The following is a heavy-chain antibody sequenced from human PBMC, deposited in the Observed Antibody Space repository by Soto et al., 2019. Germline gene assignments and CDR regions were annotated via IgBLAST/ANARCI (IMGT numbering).Heavy chain of an antibody. J-gene: IGHJ3*02. V-gene: IGHV3-33*01. Sequence: QVQLVESGGGVVQPGRSLRLSCAASGFTFSSYGMHWVRQAPGKGLEWVAVIWYDGSNKYYADSVKGRFTISRDNSKNTLYLQMHSLRAEDTAVYYCARDGSVDEIGAFDIWGQGTMVTVSS. CDR3: ARDGSVDEIGAFDI. D-gene: IGHD2-15*01. CDR2: IWYDGSNK. CDR1: GFTFSSYG.